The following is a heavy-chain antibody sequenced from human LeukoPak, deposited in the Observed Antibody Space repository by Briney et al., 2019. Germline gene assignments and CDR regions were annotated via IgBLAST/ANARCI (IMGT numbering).Heavy chain of an antibody. CDR2: ISAYNGNT. D-gene: IGHD3-10*01. J-gene: IGHJ4*02. CDR1: GYTFTSYG. V-gene: IGHV1-18*01. CDR3: PRDSNTRSSGIFGY. Sequence: ASVKVSCKASGYTFTSYGISWVRQAPGQGLEWMGWISAYNGNTNYAQKLQGRVTMTTDTSTSTAYMELRSLRSDDTAVYYCPRDSNTRSSGIFGYWGQGTLVTVSS.